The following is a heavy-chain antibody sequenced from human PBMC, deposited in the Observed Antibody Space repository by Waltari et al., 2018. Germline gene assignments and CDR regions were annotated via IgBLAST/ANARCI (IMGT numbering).Heavy chain of an antibody. CDR1: GFTFRSYA. J-gene: IGHJ4*02. CDR2: ISSDRNTK. Sequence: QVQLMESGGGVVQPGRSLRLSCAASGFTFRSYAMHWVRQAPGKGLEWVAVISSDRNTKKYADSLKGRFTISRDNSKNTLYLQMDSLRPEDTALYYCASLRISIFGVVYYFDSWGQGALVTVSS. D-gene: IGHD3-3*01. CDR3: ASLRISIFGVVYYFDS. V-gene: IGHV3-30*04.